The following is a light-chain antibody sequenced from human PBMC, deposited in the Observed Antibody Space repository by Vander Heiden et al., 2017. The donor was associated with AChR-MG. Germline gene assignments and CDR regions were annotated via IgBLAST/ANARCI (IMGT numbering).Light chain of an antibody. Sequence: IVLTQSPATLSLSPGERATLSCRASQSVSNYLAWYQQKPGQAPRLLIFDTSNRATGIPARFSGSGSGTDFTLTISSLEPEDFAVYYCQQRLDWVTFGQGTRLEIK. CDR1: QSVSNY. CDR2: DTS. J-gene: IGKJ5*01. V-gene: IGKV3-11*01. CDR3: QQRLDWVT.